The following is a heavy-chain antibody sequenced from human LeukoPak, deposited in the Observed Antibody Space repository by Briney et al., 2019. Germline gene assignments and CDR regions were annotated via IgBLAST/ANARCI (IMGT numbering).Heavy chain of an antibody. V-gene: IGHV3-23*01. D-gene: IGHD3-10*01. CDR2: ISCSGGAT. CDR3: ARGGVDYCGSGTYYLMYYFDY. CDR1: GFSFNTYG. J-gene: IGHJ4*02. Sequence: GGSLRLSCAASGFSFNTYGMSWVRQAPGKGLEWVSGISCSGGATYYADSVKGRFTISRDDPNNTLYLQMNSLRPEDTAVYYCARGGVDYCGSGTYYLMYYFDYWGQGALVTVSS.